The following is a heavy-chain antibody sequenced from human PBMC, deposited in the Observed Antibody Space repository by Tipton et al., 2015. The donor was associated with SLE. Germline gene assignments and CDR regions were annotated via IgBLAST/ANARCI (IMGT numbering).Heavy chain of an antibody. CDR1: GDSISSGRYY. CDR3: ARGYCSDGVCYGFGFFDY. V-gene: IGHV4-31*03. CDR2: ISYSETT. J-gene: IGHJ4*02. Sequence: TLSLTCTVSGDSISSGRYYWSWIRQHPGKGLEWIGHISYSETTYSNPSLKSRLTISVDKSKNQFSLKLSFVTAADTAVYFCARGYCSDGVCYGFGFFDYWGQGNLVTVSS. D-gene: IGHD2-8*01.